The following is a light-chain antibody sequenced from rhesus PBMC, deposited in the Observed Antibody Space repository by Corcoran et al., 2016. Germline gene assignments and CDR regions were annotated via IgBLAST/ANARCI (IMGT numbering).Light chain of an antibody. Sequence: DIQMTQSPSSLSASVGDRVTITCRASQGINNYLSWYQQKLGKAPKLLTYYASNLETGVPSRFSGSRSGTDYTLTISSLQPENIATYYCQQYNDSPYSFGQGTKVEIK. CDR3: QQYNDSPYS. CDR1: QGINNY. V-gene: IGKV1-66*01. CDR2: YAS. J-gene: IGKJ2*01.